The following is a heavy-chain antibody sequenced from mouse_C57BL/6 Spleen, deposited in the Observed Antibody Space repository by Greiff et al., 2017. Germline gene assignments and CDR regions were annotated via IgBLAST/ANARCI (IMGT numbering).Heavy chain of an antibody. CDR3: ARGYNGSSYWYFDV. CDR2: IDPSDSET. J-gene: IGHJ1*03. V-gene: IGHV1-52*01. D-gene: IGHD1-1*01. CDR1: GYTFTSYW. Sequence: VQLQQPGAELVRPGSSVKLSCKASGYTFTSYWMHWVKQRPIQGLEWIGNIDPSDSETHYNQKFKDKATLTVDKSSSTAYMQLSSLTSEGSAVYYWARGYNGSSYWYFDVWGTGTTVTVSS.